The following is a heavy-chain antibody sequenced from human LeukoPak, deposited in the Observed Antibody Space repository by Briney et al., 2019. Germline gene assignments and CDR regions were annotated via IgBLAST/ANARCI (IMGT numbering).Heavy chain of an antibody. D-gene: IGHD1-26*01. CDR3: ARVSEWGLPDAFDI. CDR2: IYSGGST. Sequence: GGSLRLSCAASGFTVSSNYMSWVRQAPGKGLEWVSVIYSGGSTYYADSVKGRFTISRDNSKNTLYPQMNSLRAEDTAVYYCARVSEWGLPDAFDIWGQGTMVTVSS. J-gene: IGHJ3*02. CDR1: GFTVSSNY. V-gene: IGHV3-66*01.